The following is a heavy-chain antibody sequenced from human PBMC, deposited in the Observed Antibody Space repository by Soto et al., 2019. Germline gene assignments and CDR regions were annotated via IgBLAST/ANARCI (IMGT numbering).Heavy chain of an antibody. CDR2: INHSGST. J-gene: IGHJ6*02. CDR1: GESLRNHS. CDR3: AREDSSGLAGESMDV. D-gene: IGHD6-19*01. Sequence: ASESLSLTCAMYGESLRNHSWNWIRQPPGKGLEWVGEINHSGSTNYNPSLKSRATISVDTSKNPFSLKLTSVIAADTGVYYCAREDSSGLAGESMDVWGQGTTVTVSS. V-gene: IGHV4-34*01.